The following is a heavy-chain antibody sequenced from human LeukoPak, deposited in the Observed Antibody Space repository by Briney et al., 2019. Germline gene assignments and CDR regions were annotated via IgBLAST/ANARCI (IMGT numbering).Heavy chain of an antibody. CDR3: ARVGPGDGYKGERTILDY. J-gene: IGHJ4*02. CDR2: ISYRGTS. Sequence: PSETLSLTCTVSGDSISDYWWNWLRRPPGKGLEWIGHISYRGTSHYNPSLKSRVALSVDTSKNQFSLQLTSVTAADSAIYFCARVGPGDGYKGERTILDYRGQGIAVTVSS. V-gene: IGHV4-59*01. D-gene: IGHD5-24*01. CDR1: GDSISDYW.